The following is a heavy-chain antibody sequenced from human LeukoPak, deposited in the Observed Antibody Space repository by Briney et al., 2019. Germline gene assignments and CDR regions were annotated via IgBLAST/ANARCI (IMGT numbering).Heavy chain of an antibody. Sequence: GGSLRLSCAASRFTFSSYAMHWVRQAPGKGLEWVAVISYDGSNKYYADSVKGRFTISRDNSKNTVYLQMNSLRVEDTAVYYCARDRWELRYYFDSWGQGTLVTVSS. CDR3: ARDRWELRYYFDS. CDR1: RFTFSSYA. J-gene: IGHJ4*02. D-gene: IGHD1-26*01. CDR2: ISYDGSNK. V-gene: IGHV3-30*01.